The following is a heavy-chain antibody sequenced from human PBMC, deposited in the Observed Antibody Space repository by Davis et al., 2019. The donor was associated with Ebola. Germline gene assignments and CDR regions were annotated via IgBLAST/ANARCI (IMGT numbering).Heavy chain of an antibody. CDR3: TSTLDGDYVDY. V-gene: IGHV1-69*06. Sequence: AASVKVSCKASGGTFSSYAISWVRQAPGQGLEWMGGIIPIFGTANYAQKFQGRVTITADKSTSTAYMELSSLRSEDTAVYYCTSTLDGDYVDYWGQGTLVTVSS. J-gene: IGHJ4*02. CDR2: IIPIFGTA. CDR1: GGTFSSYA. D-gene: IGHD4-17*01.